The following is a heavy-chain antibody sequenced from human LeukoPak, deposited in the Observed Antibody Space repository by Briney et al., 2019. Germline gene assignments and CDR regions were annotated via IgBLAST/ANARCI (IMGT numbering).Heavy chain of an antibody. CDR3: ATQNQQLTHDAFDI. CDR1: GGPITSYY. D-gene: IGHD6-13*01. Sequence: PSETLSLTCTVAGGPITSYYWSWIRQPPGKGLEWIGYIYYSGSTNYNPSLKSRVTISVDTSKNQFSLKLSSVTAADTAVYYCATQNQQLTHDAFDIWGQGTMVTVSS. CDR2: IYYSGST. J-gene: IGHJ3*02. V-gene: IGHV4-59*08.